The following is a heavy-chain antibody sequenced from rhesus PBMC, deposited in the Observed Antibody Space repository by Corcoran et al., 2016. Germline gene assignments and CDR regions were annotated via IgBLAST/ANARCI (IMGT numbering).Heavy chain of an antibody. J-gene: IGHJ3*01. Sequence: EVQLVETGGGLVQPGGSLKLSCAASGFTFSSYGMSWVRQAPGKGLEWVSAINSGGGSTYYADSVKGRFTISRDNAKNTLALQMNSLRAEDTAVYYCAKALPTYYNLWTGPFDFWGQGLRVTVSS. CDR3: AKALPTYYNLWTGPFDF. CDR1: GFTFSSYG. V-gene: IGHV3S5*01. CDR2: INSGGGST. D-gene: IGHD3-3*01.